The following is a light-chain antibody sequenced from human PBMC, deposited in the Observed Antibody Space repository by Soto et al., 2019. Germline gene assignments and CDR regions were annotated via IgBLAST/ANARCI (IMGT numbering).Light chain of an antibody. CDR1: SSDVGGYNY. Sequence: QSVLTQPASVSGSPGQSITIPCTGNSSDVGGYNYVSWYQQSPGTAPKLMIYEVSNRPSGVPDRFSGSKSGNTASLTISGLQAEDEADYYCSSYTSSSTYVFGTGTKVTVL. J-gene: IGLJ1*01. CDR3: SSYTSSSTYV. CDR2: EVS. V-gene: IGLV2-14*01.